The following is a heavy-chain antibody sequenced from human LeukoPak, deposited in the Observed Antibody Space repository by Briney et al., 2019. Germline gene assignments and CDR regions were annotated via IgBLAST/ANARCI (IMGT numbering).Heavy chain of an antibody. D-gene: IGHD4-23*01. V-gene: IGHV1-69*05. CDR2: IIPIFGTA. J-gene: IGHJ5*02. CDR3: ASRSLGDYGGNSVWFDP. CDR1: GGTFSSYA. Sequence: SVKVSCKASGGTFSSYAISWVRQAPGQGLEWMGGIIPIFGTANYAQKFQGRVTITTDESTGTAYMELSSLRSEDTAVYYCASRSLGDYGGNSVWFDPWGQGTLVTVSS.